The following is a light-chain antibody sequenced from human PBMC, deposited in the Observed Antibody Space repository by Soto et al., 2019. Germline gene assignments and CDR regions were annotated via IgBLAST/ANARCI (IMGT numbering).Light chain of an antibody. CDR2: GAS. V-gene: IGKV3-20*01. CDR1: QSVSSSY. J-gene: IGKJ3*01. CDR3: QQYGSSPLFT. Sequence: EIVLTQSPGTLSLSPGERATLSCRASQSVSSSYLAWYQQKPGQAPRLLIYGASSRVTGIQDRFSGSGSGTDFTLTSSILEPEDIAVYYCQQYGSSPLFTFGPGTKVDIK.